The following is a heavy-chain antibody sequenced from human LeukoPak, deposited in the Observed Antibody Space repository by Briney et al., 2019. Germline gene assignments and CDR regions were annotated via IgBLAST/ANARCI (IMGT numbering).Heavy chain of an antibody. V-gene: IGHV3-23*01. D-gene: IGHD5-18*01. Sequence: GGSLRLSCAASGFTFSSYAMSWVRQAPGKGLEWVSAISGSGGSTYYADSVKGRFTISRDNSKDTLYLQMNSLRAEDTAVYYCAKCRYSYGRSFDYWGQGTLVTVSS. CDR1: GFTFSSYA. CDR2: ISGSGGST. CDR3: AKCRYSYGRSFDY. J-gene: IGHJ4*02.